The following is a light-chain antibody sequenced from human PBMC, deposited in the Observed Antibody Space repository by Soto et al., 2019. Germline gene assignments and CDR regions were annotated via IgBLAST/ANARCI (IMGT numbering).Light chain of an antibody. CDR1: SSDVGGYKY. Sequence: QSALTQPPSASGSPGQSVTISCTGTSSDVGGYKYVSWYQQHPGKAPKLMIFEVNKRPSGVPDSFSGSKSGNTASLTVSGLQAEDEADYYCSSYAGINNLGVFGTGTKVTVL. CDR3: SSYAGINNLGV. J-gene: IGLJ1*01. CDR2: EVN. V-gene: IGLV2-8*01.